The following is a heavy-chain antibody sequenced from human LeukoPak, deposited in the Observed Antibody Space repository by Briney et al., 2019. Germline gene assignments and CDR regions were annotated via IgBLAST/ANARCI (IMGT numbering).Heavy chain of an antibody. J-gene: IGHJ4*02. CDR2: INPDGSTT. Sequence: GGSLRLSCAASGFTFTNYWMFWVRQAPGKGLVWVSGINPDGSTTTYADSVKGRFTISRENAKSTLCLHMNILRVEDTAVYYCARGRYGDYHWGQGILVTVSS. CDR1: GFTFTNYW. V-gene: IGHV3-74*01. CDR3: ARGRYGDYH. D-gene: IGHD4-17*01.